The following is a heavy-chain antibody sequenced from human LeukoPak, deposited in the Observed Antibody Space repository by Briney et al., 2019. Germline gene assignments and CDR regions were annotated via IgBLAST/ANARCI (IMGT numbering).Heavy chain of an antibody. CDR2: IIPIFGTA. J-gene: IGHJ6*03. D-gene: IGHD2-2*01. CDR3: ARGDIVVVPAAPYYYYYMDV. V-gene: IGHV1-69*05. Sequence: SVKVSRKASGGTFSSYAISWVRQAPGQGLEWMGRIIPIFGTANYAQKFRGRVTITTDESTSTAYMELSSLRSEDTAVYYCARGDIVVVPAAPYYYYYMDVWGKGTTVTVSS. CDR1: GGTFSSYA.